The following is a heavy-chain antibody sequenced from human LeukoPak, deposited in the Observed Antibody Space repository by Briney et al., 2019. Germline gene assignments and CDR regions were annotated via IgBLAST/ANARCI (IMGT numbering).Heavy chain of an antibody. Sequence: PGGSLRLSCAASGFTFSSYWMSWVRQAPGKGLEWVAVISYDGSNKYYADSVKGRFTISRDNSKNTPYLQMNSLRAEDTAVYYCARGGVLLWFGSPDYWGQGTLVTVSS. CDR2: ISYDGSNK. V-gene: IGHV3-30*03. D-gene: IGHD3-10*01. CDR1: GFTFSSYW. J-gene: IGHJ4*02. CDR3: ARGGVLLWFGSPDY.